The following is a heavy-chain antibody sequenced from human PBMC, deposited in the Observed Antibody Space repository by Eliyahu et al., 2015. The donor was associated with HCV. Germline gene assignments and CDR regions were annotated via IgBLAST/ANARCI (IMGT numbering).Heavy chain of an antibody. V-gene: IGHV1-69*01. CDR3: ARGGSGGDGQYYFDY. CDR1: GXTFXXYA. CDR2: IIXIFGTA. Sequence: QVXLVQSGAEVKKPGXSVKVSCKASGXTFXXYAISWVRQAPGQGLEWXGGIIXIFGTANYAQKFQGRVTITADESTSTAYMELSSLRSEDTAVYYCARGGSGGDGQYYFDYWGQGTLVTVSS. J-gene: IGHJ4*02. D-gene: IGHD2-15*01.